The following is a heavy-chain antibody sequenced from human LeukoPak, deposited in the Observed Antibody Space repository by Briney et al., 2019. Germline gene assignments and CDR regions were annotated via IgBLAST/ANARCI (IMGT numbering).Heavy chain of an antibody. CDR3: AKDGYYDFWSGYSPLGY. J-gene: IGHJ4*02. CDR1: GFTFSSYA. Sequence: GGSLRLSCAASGFTFSSYAMSWVRQAPGKGLEWVSAISGSGGSTYYADSVKGRFTISSDNSKNTLYLQMNSLRAEDTAVYYCAKDGYYDFWSGYSPLGYWGQGTLVTVSS. CDR2: ISGSGGST. D-gene: IGHD3-3*01. V-gene: IGHV3-23*01.